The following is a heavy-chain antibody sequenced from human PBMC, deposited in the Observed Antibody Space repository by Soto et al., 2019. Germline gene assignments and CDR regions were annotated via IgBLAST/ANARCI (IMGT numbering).Heavy chain of an antibody. J-gene: IGHJ3*01. CDR1: GITFSSYW. V-gene: IGHV3-74*02. CDR3: ARGIRGHYAFDV. Sequence: EVQLEESGGDLVQPGGSLRLSCAASGITFSSYWMHWVRQAPGKGLVWVSRVKTDGSTYYADSVKSRFTIFRDSAKNTLYLQMNSLTVEDTAVYYCARGIRGHYAFDVWGQGTMVTVSS. D-gene: IGHD5-12*01. CDR2: VKTDGST.